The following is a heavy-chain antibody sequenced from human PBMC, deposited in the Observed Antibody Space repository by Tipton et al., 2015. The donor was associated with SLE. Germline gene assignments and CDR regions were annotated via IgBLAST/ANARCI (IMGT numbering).Heavy chain of an antibody. CDR1: GGSVSSGSHY. Sequence: TLSLTCTVSGGSVSSGSHYWSWVRRPAGKGLEWIGRLFSTGSTNYNPSLKSRVSISVDTSKNHFSLKLRSVTAADTALYYCARAKGSGTYSSGQFDSWGQGTLVTVSS. CDR3: ARAKGSGTYSSGQFDS. V-gene: IGHV4-61*02. CDR2: LFSTGST. J-gene: IGHJ4*02. D-gene: IGHD3-10*01.